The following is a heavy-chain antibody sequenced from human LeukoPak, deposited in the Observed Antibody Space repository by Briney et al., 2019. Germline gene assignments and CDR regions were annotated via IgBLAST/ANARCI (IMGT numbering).Heavy chain of an antibody. D-gene: IGHD3/OR15-3a*01. V-gene: IGHV3-11*01. CDR1: GFIFIGYY. Sequence: GGSLRLSCATSGFIFIGYYMSWIRQAPGKGLEWVSYISGSGNDISYADSVKGRFTISRDNAKGSLYLQMNSLRAADTAVYYCGTHAGRTGSDDWGQGTLVTVSS. J-gene: IGHJ4*02. CDR3: GTHAGRTGSDD. CDR2: ISGSGNDI.